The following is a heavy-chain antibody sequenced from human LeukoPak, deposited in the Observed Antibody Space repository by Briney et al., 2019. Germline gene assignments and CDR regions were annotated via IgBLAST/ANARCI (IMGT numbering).Heavy chain of an antibody. CDR3: ARDRGGIVIVPVPDY. V-gene: IGHV1-2*02. J-gene: IGHJ4*02. CDR1: GYTFIDHY. D-gene: IGHD2-2*01. CDR2: FNPNGGVT. Sequence: GASVKVSCKASGYTFIDHYIHWVRQAPGQGLEWMGWFNPNGGVTNLAQKFQGRVTTTRDTSISTAHMQLNMLRYDDTAVCYCARDRGGIVIVPVPDYWGQGTLVTVS.